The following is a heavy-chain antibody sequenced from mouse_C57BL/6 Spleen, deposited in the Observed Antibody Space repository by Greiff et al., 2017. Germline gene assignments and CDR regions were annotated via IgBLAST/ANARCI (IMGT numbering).Heavy chain of an antibody. J-gene: IGHJ4*01. CDR2: IRRKGNNYAT. CDR3: VRQGGGRYYYAMDD. CDR1: GFSFNTYA. D-gene: IGHD1-1*02. Sequence: EVQLVESGGGLVQPKGSLKLSCAASGFSFNTYAMNWVRQAPGQGLEWVARIRRKGNNYATYYADSVKDRFTLARDNSESILYMQMNNLKTEDSAVYYCVRQGGGRYYYAMDDWGQGTSVTVSS. V-gene: IGHV10-1*01.